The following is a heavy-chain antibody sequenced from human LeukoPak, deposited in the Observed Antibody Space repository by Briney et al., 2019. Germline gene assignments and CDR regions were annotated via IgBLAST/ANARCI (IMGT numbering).Heavy chain of an antibody. Sequence: SETLSLTCTVSGGSISSYYWSWIRQPPGKGLEWIGYIYYSGSTNYKPSLKSRVTISVDTSKNQFSLKLSSVTAADTAVYYCARAWVISRLGDAFDIWGQGTMVTVSS. CDR1: GGSISSYY. V-gene: IGHV4-59*01. D-gene: IGHD7-27*01. CDR3: ARAWVISRLGDAFDI. J-gene: IGHJ3*02. CDR2: IYYSGST.